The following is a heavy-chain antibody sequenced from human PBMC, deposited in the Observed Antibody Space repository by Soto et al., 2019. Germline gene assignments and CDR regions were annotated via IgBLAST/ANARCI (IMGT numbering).Heavy chain of an antibody. Sequence: PGGSLRLSCAASGFTFSSYAMSWVRQAPGKGLEWVSAISGSGGSTYYADSVKGRFTISRDNSKNTLYLQMNSLRAEDTAVYYCAKDPRKYSGYDSLAFDIWGQGKMVTVSS. J-gene: IGHJ3*02. CDR3: AKDPRKYSGYDSLAFDI. D-gene: IGHD5-12*01. CDR2: ISGSGGST. V-gene: IGHV3-23*01. CDR1: GFTFSSYA.